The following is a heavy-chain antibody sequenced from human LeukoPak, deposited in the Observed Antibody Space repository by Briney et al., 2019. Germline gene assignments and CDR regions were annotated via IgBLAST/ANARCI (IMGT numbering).Heavy chain of an antibody. Sequence: GRSLRLSCAASGFTFSSYAMHWVRQAPGKGLEWVAVISYDGSNKYYADSVKGRFTISRDNSKNTLYLQMNSLRAEDTAVYYCARAPCSSTSCLIDYWGQGTLVTVSS. CDR1: GFTFSSYA. D-gene: IGHD2-2*01. V-gene: IGHV3-30-3*01. CDR3: ARAPCSSTSCLIDY. CDR2: ISYDGSNK. J-gene: IGHJ4*02.